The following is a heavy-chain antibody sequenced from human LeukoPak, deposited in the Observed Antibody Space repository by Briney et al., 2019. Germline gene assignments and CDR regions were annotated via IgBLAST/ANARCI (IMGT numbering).Heavy chain of an antibody. CDR1: GGSISSSNW. V-gene: IGHV4-4*02. Sequence: SGTLSLTCAVSGGSISSSNWWSWVRQPPGKGLEWIGEIYHSGSTNYNPSLKSRVTISVDKSKNQFSLKLSSVTAADTAVYYCTSGSAKNYYYYMDVWGKGTTVTVSS. CDR3: TSGSAKNYYYYMDV. D-gene: IGHD1-1*01. CDR2: IYHSGST. J-gene: IGHJ6*03.